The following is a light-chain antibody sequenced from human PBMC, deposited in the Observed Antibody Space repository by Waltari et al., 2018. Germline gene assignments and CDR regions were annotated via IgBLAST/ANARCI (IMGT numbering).Light chain of an antibody. V-gene: IGLV2-14*01. Sequence: QSALTQPASVSGSPGQSITISCTGTSSDVGGYNHVSWYQQDPGKVPKLIIYDVSERPSGVSDRFSDSKSGNTASLTISGVQAEDETDYYCSSYTNRNTLIFGGGTKLTVL. CDR1: SSDVGGYNH. CDR2: DVS. CDR3: SSYTNRNTLI. J-gene: IGLJ2*01.